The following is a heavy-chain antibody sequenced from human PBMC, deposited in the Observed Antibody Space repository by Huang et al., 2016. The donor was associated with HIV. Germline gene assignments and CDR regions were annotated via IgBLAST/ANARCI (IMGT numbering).Heavy chain of an antibody. J-gene: IGHJ3*02. CDR1: GGSITSSSCY. V-gene: IGHV4-39*01. CDR3: ARHFSYYDSSGYTPWDAFDI. CDR2: IYYRGST. Sequence: QLQLQGSGPGLVKPSETLSLTCTVSGGSITSSSCYWGWIRQPPGKGLEWVGSIYYRGSTDYNPFLKSRVTVSVDTSKNQFSLKLSSVTAADTAVYYCARHFSYYDSSGYTPWDAFDIWGQGTMVTVSS. D-gene: IGHD3-22*01.